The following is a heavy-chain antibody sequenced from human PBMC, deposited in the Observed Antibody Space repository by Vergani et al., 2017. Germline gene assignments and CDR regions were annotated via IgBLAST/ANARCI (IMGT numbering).Heavy chain of an antibody. CDR2: ISGSGGST. Sequence: EVQLLESGGGLVQPGGSLRLSCAASGFTFSSYAMSWVRQAPGKGLEWVSAISGSGGSTYYADSVKGRFTISSDKSKNTLYLQMNSLRAEDTAVYYCAKDRLGSSAGFDYWGQGTLVTVSS. J-gene: IGHJ4*02. D-gene: IGHD3-16*01. V-gene: IGHV3-23*01. CDR3: AKDRLGSSAGFDY. CDR1: GFTFSSYA.